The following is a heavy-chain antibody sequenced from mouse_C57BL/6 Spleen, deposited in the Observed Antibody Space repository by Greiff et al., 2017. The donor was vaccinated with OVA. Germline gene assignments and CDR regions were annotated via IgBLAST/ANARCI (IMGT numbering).Heavy chain of an antibody. Sequence: EVQGVESGGDLVKPGGSLKLSCAASGFTFSSYGMSWVRQTPDKRLEWVATISSGGSYTYYPDSVKGRFTISRDNAKNTLYLQMSSLKSEDTAMYYCAREGDVELYFDYWGQGTTLTVSS. CDR2: ISSGGSYT. CDR3: AREGDVELYFDY. V-gene: IGHV5-6*01. J-gene: IGHJ2*01. CDR1: GFTFSSYG. D-gene: IGHD3-3*01.